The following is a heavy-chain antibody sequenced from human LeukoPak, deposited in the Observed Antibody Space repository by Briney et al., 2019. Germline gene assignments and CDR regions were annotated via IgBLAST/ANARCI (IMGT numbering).Heavy chain of an antibody. D-gene: IGHD3-10*01. CDR2: IYYSGST. CDR1: GGSISSGGYY. J-gene: IGHJ4*02. V-gene: IGHV4-31*03. Sequence: KTSETLSLTCTVSGGSISSGGYYWSWIRQHPGKGLEWIGYIYYSGSTYYNPSLKSRVTISVDTSKNQFSLKLSSVTAADTAVYYCAREDVTMGNGYWGQGTLVTVSS. CDR3: AREDVTMGNGY.